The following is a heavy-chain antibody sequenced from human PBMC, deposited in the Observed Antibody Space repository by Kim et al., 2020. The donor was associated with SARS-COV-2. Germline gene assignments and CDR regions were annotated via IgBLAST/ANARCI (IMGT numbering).Heavy chain of an antibody. Sequence: SVKVSCKASGGTFSSYAISWVRQAPGQGLEWMGGIIPIFGTANYAQKFQGRVTITADESTSTAYMELSSLRSEDTAVYYCASGGYCSGGSCSLGMDVWGQGTTVTVSS. CDR3: ASGGYCSGGSCSLGMDV. D-gene: IGHD2-15*01. CDR1: GGTFSSYA. J-gene: IGHJ6*02. CDR2: IIPIFGTA. V-gene: IGHV1-69*13.